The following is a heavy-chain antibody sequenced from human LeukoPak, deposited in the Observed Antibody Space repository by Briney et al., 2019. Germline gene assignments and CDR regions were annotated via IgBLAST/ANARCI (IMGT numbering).Heavy chain of an antibody. V-gene: IGHV3-21*01. J-gene: IGHJ5*02. CDR3: ATSDDAAGTS. Sequence: PGGSLRLSCAASGSTFSSYSMNWVRQAPGKGLEWVSSISSSSSYIYYADSVKGRFTISRDNAKNSLYLQMNSLRAEDTAVYYCATSDDAAGTSWGQGTLVTVSS. CDR1: GSTFSSYS. D-gene: IGHD6-25*01. CDR2: ISSSSSYI.